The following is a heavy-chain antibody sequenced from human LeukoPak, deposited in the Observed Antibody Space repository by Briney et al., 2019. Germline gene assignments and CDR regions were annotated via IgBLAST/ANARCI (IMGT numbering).Heavy chain of an antibody. J-gene: IGHJ4*02. CDR3: ARMTVTTLTDY. Sequence: SETLSLTCTVSGGSISSYYWSWIRQPPGKGLEWIGYIYYSGSTNYNPPLTSRVTISVDTSKNQFSLKLSSVTAADTAVYYCARMTVTTLTDYWGQGTLVTVSS. D-gene: IGHD4-17*01. CDR2: IYYSGST. CDR1: GGSISSYY. V-gene: IGHV4-59*01.